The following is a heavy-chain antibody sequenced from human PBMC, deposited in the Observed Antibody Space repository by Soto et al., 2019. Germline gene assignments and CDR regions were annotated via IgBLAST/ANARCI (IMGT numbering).Heavy chain of an antibody. V-gene: IGHV1-69*08. D-gene: IGHD3-9*01. Sequence: QVQLVQSGAEVKKPGSSVKVSCKASGGTFSSYTISWVRQAPGQGLEWMGRIIPILGIANYAQKFQGRVTITADKSTSTAYRELSSLRSEDTAVYYCARELRYFDWLYAFYIWGQGTMVTVSS. CDR3: ARELRYFDWLYAFYI. CDR1: GGTFSSYT. J-gene: IGHJ3*02. CDR2: IIPILGIA.